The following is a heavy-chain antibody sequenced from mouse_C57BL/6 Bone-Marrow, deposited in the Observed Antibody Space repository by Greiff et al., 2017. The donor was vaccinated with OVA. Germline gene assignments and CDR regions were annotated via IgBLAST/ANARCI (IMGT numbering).Heavy chain of an antibody. CDR1: GFTFSSYG. CDR3: ARHGDYDSFYAMDY. J-gene: IGHJ4*01. Sequence: EVNVVESGGDLVKPGGSLKLSCAASGFTFSSYGMSWVRQTPDKRLEWVATISSGGSYTYYPDSVKGRFTISRDNAKNTLYLQMSSLKSEDTAMYYCARHGDYDSFYAMDYWGQGTSVTVSS. CDR2: ISSGGSYT. V-gene: IGHV5-6*01. D-gene: IGHD2-4*01.